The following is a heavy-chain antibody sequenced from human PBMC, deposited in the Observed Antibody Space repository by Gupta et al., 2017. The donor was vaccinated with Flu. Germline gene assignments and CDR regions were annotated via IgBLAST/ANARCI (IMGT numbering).Heavy chain of an antibody. Sequence: QVQLVESGGGVVQPGRSLRLSCAASGFTFSSYGMHWVRQAPGKGLEWVAVIWDDGSNKYYADSVKGRFNSARDNSKNTLYLQMNSLRAEDTAVYYCARVSQPYDSSGDYFRSFWYFDLGGRGTLVTVSS. CDR1: GFTFSSYG. D-gene: IGHD3-22*01. V-gene: IGHV3-33*01. CDR3: ARVSQPYDSSGDYFRSFWYFDL. CDR2: IWDDGSNK. J-gene: IGHJ2*01.